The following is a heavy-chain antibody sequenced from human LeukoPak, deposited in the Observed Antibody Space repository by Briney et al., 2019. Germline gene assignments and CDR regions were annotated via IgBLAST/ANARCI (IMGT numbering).Heavy chain of an antibody. V-gene: IGHV3-48*03. D-gene: IGHD1-26*01. Sequence: GRSLRLSCAASGFTFSSYEMNWVRQAPGKGLEWVSYISSSGSTIYYADSVKGRFTISRDNAKNSLYLQMNSLRAEDTAVYYCARDRWRIVGATAFDYWGQGTLVTVSS. J-gene: IGHJ4*02. CDR3: ARDRWRIVGATAFDY. CDR2: ISSSGSTI. CDR1: GFTFSSYE.